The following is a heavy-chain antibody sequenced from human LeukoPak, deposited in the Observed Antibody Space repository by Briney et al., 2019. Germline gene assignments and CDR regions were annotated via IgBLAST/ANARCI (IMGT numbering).Heavy chain of an antibody. CDR2: ISGRGGST. Sequence: GSLRLSCAASGFTFSSYAMTWVRQAPGKGLEWVSAISGRGGSTYYADSVKGRFTLSRDNSKNTLYLQMDSLRAEDTAVYYCAKADGLPPDFDYWGQGTLVTVSS. D-gene: IGHD2-21*02. CDR1: GFTFSSYA. J-gene: IGHJ4*02. V-gene: IGHV3-23*01. CDR3: AKADGLPPDFDY.